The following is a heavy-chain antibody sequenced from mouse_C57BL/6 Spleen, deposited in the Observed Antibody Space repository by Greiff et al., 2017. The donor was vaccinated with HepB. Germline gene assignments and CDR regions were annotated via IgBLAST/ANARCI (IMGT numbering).Heavy chain of an antibody. CDR1: GFSLTSYG. CDR2: IWSGGST. D-gene: IGHD1-1*01. CDR3: ATFYYGSSPNV. Sequence: VQLVESGPGLVQPSQSLSITCTVSGFSLTSYGVHWVRQSPGKGLEWLGVIWSGGSTDYNAAFISRLSISKDNSKSQVFFKMNSLQADDTAIYYCATFYYGSSPNVWGTGTTVTVSS. V-gene: IGHV2-2*01. J-gene: IGHJ1*03.